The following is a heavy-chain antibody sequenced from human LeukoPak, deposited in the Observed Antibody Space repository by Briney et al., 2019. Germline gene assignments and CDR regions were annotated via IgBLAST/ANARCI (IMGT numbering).Heavy chain of an antibody. D-gene: IGHD6-19*01. CDR3: ARTRQWLVRVFDY. CDR1: GGSFSGYY. CDR2: INHSGST. Sequence: SETLSLTCAAYGGSFSGYYWSWIRQPPGKGLEWIGEINHSGSTNYNPSLKSRVTISVDTSKNQFSLKLSSVTAADTAVYYCARTRQWLVRVFDYWGQGTLVTVSS. V-gene: IGHV4-34*01. J-gene: IGHJ4*02.